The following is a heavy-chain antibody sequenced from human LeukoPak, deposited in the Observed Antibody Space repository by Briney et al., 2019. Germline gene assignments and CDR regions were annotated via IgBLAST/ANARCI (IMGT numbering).Heavy chain of an antibody. CDR2: ISSSSSYI. CDR3: ARATGVSGGYLDY. V-gene: IGHV3-21*01. CDR1: GFTFDDYG. D-gene: IGHD5-18*01. J-gene: IGHJ4*02. Sequence: GGSLRLSCAASGFTFDDYGMNWVRQAPGKGLEWVSSISSSSSYIYYADSVKGRFTISRNNAKNSLYLQMNSLRAEDTAVYYCARATGVSGGYLDYWGQGTLVTVSS.